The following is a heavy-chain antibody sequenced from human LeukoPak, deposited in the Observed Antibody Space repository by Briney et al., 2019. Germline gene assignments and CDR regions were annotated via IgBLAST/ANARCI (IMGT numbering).Heavy chain of an antibody. J-gene: IGHJ3*02. D-gene: IGHD2-21*02. CDR3: ARDVIVTSSPDAFDI. CDR2: VSNSGTT. V-gene: IGHV4-31*11. CDR1: GDSVASGGYF. Sequence: SETLSPTCAVSGDSVASGGYFWTWIRQHPGKGLEWIGSVSNSGTTSYNPSLKSRVSISLDTSNNHFSLRLASVTAADTAVYYCARDVIVTSSPDAFDIWGQGTMVIVSS.